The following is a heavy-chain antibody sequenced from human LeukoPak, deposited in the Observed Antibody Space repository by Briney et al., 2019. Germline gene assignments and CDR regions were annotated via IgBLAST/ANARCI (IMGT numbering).Heavy chain of an antibody. CDR1: GYTFTSYY. V-gene: IGHV1-46*01. CDR3: ARGALRYFDWRSTESNWFDP. Sequence: GASVRVSCKASGYTFTSYYMHWVRQAPGQGLEWMGIINPSGGSTSYAQKFQGRVTLTRDMSTSTVYMELSSLRPEDTAVYYCARGALRYFDWRSTESNWFDPWGQGTLVTVSS. D-gene: IGHD3-9*01. CDR2: INPSGGST. J-gene: IGHJ5*02.